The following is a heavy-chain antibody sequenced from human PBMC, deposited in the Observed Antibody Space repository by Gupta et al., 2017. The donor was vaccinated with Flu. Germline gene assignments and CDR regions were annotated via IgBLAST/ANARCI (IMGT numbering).Heavy chain of an antibody. CDR1: GFTFSNAW. J-gene: IGHJ4*02. Sequence: EVQLVESGGGLVKPGGSLRLSCAASGFTFSNAWMSWVRQAPGKGLEWVGRIKSKTDGGTTDYAAPVKGRFTISRDDSKNTLYLQMNSLKTEDTAVYYCTTGTFIVATIETDYWGQGTLVTVSS. V-gene: IGHV3-15*01. CDR2: IKSKTDGGTT. D-gene: IGHD5-12*01. CDR3: TTGTFIVATIETDY.